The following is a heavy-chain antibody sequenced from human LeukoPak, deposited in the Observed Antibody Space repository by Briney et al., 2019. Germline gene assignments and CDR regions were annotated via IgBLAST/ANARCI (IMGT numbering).Heavy chain of an antibody. J-gene: IGHJ5*02. CDR3: GSGSCYNWFDP. V-gene: IGHV1-69*05. CDR1: GGTFSSYA. CDR2: IIPIFGTA. D-gene: IGHD3-10*01. Sequence: ASVKVSCKASGGTFSSYAISWVRQAPGQGLEWMGRIIPIFGTANYAQKFQGRVTITTDESTSTAYMELSSLRSEDTAVYYCGSGSCYNWFDPWGQGTLVTVSS.